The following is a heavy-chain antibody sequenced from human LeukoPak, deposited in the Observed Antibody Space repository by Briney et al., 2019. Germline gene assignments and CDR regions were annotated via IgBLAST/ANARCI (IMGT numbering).Heavy chain of an antibody. J-gene: IGHJ4*02. V-gene: IGHV1-69*05. CDR2: IIPIFGTA. Sequence: ASVKLSCKASGYTFTSYYMHWVRQAPGQGLEWMGRIIPIFGTANYAQKFQGRVTITTDESTSTAYMELSSLRSEDTAVYYCARDLDGKPDDYWGQGTLVTVSS. D-gene: IGHD1-14*01. CDR3: ARDLDGKPDDY. CDR1: GYTFTSYY.